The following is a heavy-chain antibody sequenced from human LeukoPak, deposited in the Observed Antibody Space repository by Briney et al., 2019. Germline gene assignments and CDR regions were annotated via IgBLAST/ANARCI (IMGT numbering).Heavy chain of an antibody. CDR1: DFTFSRYS. D-gene: IGHD6-19*01. J-gene: IGHJ4*02. Sequence: PGGSLRLSCAASDFTFSRYSMNWFRQAPGEGLEWVSSISSGGHNIYYADPVKGRFTISRDNAKNTLYLQMNSLRADDTAVYYCAREGLYSSDWDYWGQGTLVTVSS. CDR2: ISSGGHNI. CDR3: AREGLYSSDWDY. V-gene: IGHV3-21*01.